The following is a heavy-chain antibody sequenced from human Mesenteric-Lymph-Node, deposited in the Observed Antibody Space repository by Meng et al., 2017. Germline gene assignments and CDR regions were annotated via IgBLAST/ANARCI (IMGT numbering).Heavy chain of an antibody. CDR3: ADITAGF. Sequence: EVQLVGSGGGLVQPWGSLRLSFAASGFSFSNYWMHWVRQAPGKGLVWVSFINTDGSNTAYADSVKGRFTISRDNAKNTLYLQMNSLRVEDTAIYYCADITAGFWGQGTLVTVSS. J-gene: IGHJ4*02. CDR1: GFSFSNYW. V-gene: IGHV3-74*01. D-gene: IGHD3-10*01. CDR2: INTDGSNT.